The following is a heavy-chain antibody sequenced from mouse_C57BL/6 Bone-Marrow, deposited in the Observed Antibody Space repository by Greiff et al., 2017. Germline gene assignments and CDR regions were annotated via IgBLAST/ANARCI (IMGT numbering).Heavy chain of an antibody. V-gene: IGHV14-4*01. J-gene: IGHJ2*01. CDR1: GFNIKDDY. D-gene: IGHD4-1*01. CDR3: TTWDGGKGY. CDR2: IDPENGDT. Sequence: VQLKQSGAELVRPGASVKLSCTASGFNIKDDYMHWVKQRPEQGLEWIGWIDPENGDTEYASKFQGKATITAEPSSNTAYLQLSSLTSEDTAVYYCTTWDGGKGYWGQGTTLTVSS.